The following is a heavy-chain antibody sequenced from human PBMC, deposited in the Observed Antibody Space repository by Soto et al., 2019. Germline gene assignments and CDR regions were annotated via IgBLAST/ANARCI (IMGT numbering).Heavy chain of an antibody. CDR1: GGTFSSYA. D-gene: IGHD5-12*01. J-gene: IGHJ4*02. Sequence: GASVKVSCKASGGTFSSYAISWVRQAPGQGLEWMGGIIPIFGTANYAQKFQGRVTITADESTSTAYMELSSLRSEDTAVYYCARGLKRWLQFGDFDYWGQGTLVTVSS. V-gene: IGHV1-69*13. CDR3: ARGLKRWLQFGDFDY. CDR2: IIPIFGTA.